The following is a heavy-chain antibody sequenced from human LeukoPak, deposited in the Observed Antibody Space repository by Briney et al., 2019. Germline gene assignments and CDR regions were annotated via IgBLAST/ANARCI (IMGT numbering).Heavy chain of an antibody. D-gene: IGHD3-22*01. Sequence: SETLSLTCAVHGGSFSGYYWSWIRQPPGKGLEWIGEINHSGSTNYNPSLKSRVTISVDTTKTQFSLKLSSVTAADTAVYYCARRVCMIVVVTFDYWGQGTLVTVSS. V-gene: IGHV4-34*01. CDR2: INHSGST. J-gene: IGHJ4*02. CDR1: GGSFSGYY. CDR3: ARRVCMIVVVTFDY.